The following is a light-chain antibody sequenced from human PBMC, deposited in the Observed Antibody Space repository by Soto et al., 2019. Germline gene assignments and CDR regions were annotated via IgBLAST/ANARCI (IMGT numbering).Light chain of an antibody. Sequence: QSALTQPASVSGSPGQSITITCTATTSAVGNDNFVSWYQQHSGEAPKVMIYEDNIRPSGVSNRFSGSKSGNTASLTISGLQAEDEADYYCTSYTDTLVVFGGGTKLTVL. V-gene: IGLV2-14*01. CDR2: EDN. CDR1: TSAVGNDNF. CDR3: TSYTDTLVV. J-gene: IGLJ2*01.